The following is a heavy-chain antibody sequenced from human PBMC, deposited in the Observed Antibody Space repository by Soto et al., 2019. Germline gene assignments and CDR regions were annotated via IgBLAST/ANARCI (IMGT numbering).Heavy chain of an antibody. J-gene: IGHJ4*02. D-gene: IGHD2-15*01. CDR2: IYYSGST. Sequence: PSETLSLTCTVSGGSISTYDWSWIRQSPGKGLEWIGCIYYSGSTNYNPSLKSRVTISVDTSKNQFSLKLSSVTAADTAVYYCARVVAATLHYFDYWGQGALVTVSS. CDR3: ARVVAATLHYFDY. CDR1: GGSISTYD. V-gene: IGHV4-59*01.